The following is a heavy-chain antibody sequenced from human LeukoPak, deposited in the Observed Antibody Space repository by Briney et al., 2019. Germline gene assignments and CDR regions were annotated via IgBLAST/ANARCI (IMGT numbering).Heavy chain of an antibody. Sequence: GGSLRLSCAASGFTFSSYEMNWVRQAPGKGLEWVSYISSSGSTIYYADSVKGRFTISRGNAKNSLYLQMNSLGAEDTAIYYCARDRGNGWDYWGQGTLVTVSS. D-gene: IGHD6-19*01. J-gene: IGHJ4*02. CDR1: GFTFSSYE. CDR3: ARDRGNGWDY. V-gene: IGHV3-48*03. CDR2: ISSSGSTI.